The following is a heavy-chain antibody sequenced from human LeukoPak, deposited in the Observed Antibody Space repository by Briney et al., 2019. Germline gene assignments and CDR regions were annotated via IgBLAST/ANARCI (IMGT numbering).Heavy chain of an antibody. CDR2: ISAYNGNT. J-gene: IGHJ6*02. CDR1: GYTFTSYG. Sequence: ASVKVSCKASGYTFTSYGISWVRQAPGQGLEWMGWISAYNGNTNYAQKLQGRVTMTTDTSTSTAYMELRSLRSDDTAVYYCAYGSGTDYYYYYGMDVWGQGTTVTVSS. V-gene: IGHV1-18*01. D-gene: IGHD3-10*01. CDR3: AYGSGTDYYYYYGMDV.